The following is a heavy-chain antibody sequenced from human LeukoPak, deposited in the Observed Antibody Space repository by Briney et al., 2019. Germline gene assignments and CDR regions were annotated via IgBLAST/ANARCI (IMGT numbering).Heavy chain of an antibody. Sequence: ASVTVSCKASGGTFSSYAISWVRQAPGQGLEWMGGIIPIFGTANYAQKFQGRVTITADESTSTAYMELSSLRSEDTAVYYCARDGGDGYKGGGYWGQGTLVTVSS. V-gene: IGHV1-69*13. D-gene: IGHD5-24*01. CDR2: IIPIFGTA. J-gene: IGHJ4*02. CDR3: ARDGGDGYKGGGY. CDR1: GGTFSSYA.